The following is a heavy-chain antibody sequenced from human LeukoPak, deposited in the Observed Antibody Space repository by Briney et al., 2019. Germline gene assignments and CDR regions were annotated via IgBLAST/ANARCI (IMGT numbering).Heavy chain of an antibody. Sequence: SETLSLTCSVSGGSISGYYWSWIRQPPGKGLEWIGYIHYSGSTHYNPSLKSRVTISVDTSKNQFSLKLSSVTAADTAVYFCARTQEAGYGSGRYDSYYYYYMDVWGKGTTVTISS. CDR2: IHYSGST. D-gene: IGHD6-19*01. V-gene: IGHV4-59*01. CDR3: ARTQEAGYGSGRYDSYYYYYMDV. CDR1: GGSISGYY. J-gene: IGHJ6*03.